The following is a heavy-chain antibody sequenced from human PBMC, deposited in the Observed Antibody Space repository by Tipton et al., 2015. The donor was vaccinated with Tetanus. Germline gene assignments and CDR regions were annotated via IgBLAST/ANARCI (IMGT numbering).Heavy chain of an antibody. CDR2: INHSGST. J-gene: IGHJ6*02. V-gene: IGHV4-34*01. D-gene: IGHD3-9*01. CDR3: ARGEILTGYYGMDV. CDR1: GGSFSGYY. Sequence: LSLTCAVYGGSFSGYYWSWIRQPPGKGLEWIGEINHSGSTNYNPSLKSRVTISVDTSKNHFSLKLSSVTAADTAVYYCARGEILTGYYGMDVWGQGTTVTVSS.